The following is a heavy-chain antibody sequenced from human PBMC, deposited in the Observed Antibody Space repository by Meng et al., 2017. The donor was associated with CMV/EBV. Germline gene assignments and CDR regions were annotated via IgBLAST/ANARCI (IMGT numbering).Heavy chain of an antibody. J-gene: IGHJ6*02. Sequence: SSVKVSCKASGGTFSSYAISWVRQAPGQGLEWMGGIIPIFGTANYEQKFQGRVTITTDESTSTAYMELSSLRSEDTAVYYCARDKSPRWGGLTTMTRGMDVWGQGTTVTVSS. CDR2: IIPIFGTA. CDR3: ARDKSPRWGGLTTMTRGMDV. D-gene: IGHD4/OR15-4a*01. CDR1: GGTFSSYA. V-gene: IGHV1-69*05.